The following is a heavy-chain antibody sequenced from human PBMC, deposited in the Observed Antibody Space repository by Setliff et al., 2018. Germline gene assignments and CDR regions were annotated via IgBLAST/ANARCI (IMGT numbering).Heavy chain of an antibody. Sequence: ASVKVSCKASGYTFTTYYMHWVRQAPGQGLEWMGVINPGDGSTTYAQKFQGRVKMTRDTSTNTVYMQLNSLRVEDTAVYFCVKGSSDSRPYYFDYWGQGMLVTVSS. CDR3: VKGSSDSRPYYFDY. CDR2: INPGDGST. CDR1: GYTFTTYY. J-gene: IGHJ4*02. D-gene: IGHD2-2*01. V-gene: IGHV1-46*01.